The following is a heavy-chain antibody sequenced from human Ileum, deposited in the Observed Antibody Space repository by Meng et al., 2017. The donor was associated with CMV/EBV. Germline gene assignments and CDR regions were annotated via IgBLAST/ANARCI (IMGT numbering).Heavy chain of an antibody. CDR1: SGSITSDGHY. Sequence: QLQLQESGPGLVKPSETLSLICSVSSGSITSDGHYWGWIRQPPGKGLEWIGSIYYTGATFYNPSLKSRITVSIDTSKNQFSLNLRSMTAADTAVYYRTKDRGNYIVDFWGQGTLVTVSS. D-gene: IGHD1-26*01. J-gene: IGHJ4*02. CDR2: IYYTGAT. CDR3: TKDRGNYIVDF. V-gene: IGHV4-39*07.